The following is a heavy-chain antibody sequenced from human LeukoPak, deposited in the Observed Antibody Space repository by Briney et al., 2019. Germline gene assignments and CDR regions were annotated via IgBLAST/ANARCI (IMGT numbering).Heavy chain of an antibody. CDR2: IRHDGSDK. Sequence: GGSLRLSCAASGFSLSSSGMHWVRQAPGKGLEWVAFIRHDGSDKYYADSVKGRFTISRDNSKNTLYLQMSSLRAEDTAVYYCARVVSSGWYSFDYWGQGTLLTVSS. J-gene: IGHJ4*02. D-gene: IGHD6-19*01. V-gene: IGHV3-30*02. CDR1: GFSLSSSG. CDR3: ARVVSSGWYSFDY.